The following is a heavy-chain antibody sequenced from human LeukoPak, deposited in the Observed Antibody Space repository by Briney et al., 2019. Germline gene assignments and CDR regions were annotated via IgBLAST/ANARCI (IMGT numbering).Heavy chain of an antibody. J-gene: IGHJ4*02. D-gene: IGHD6-13*01. V-gene: IGHV1-18*01. CDR2: ISAFNRNT. CDR3: ARFRIATTATEDFDY. CDR1: GYIFTTYG. Sequence: EASVNVSCKSCGYIFTTYGFSWVRQARGRGVEWMGWISAFNRNTEYAQKFQGRVTMTTDTSTSTAYMELRSLRSDDTAVYYCARFRIATTATEDFDYWGQGTLVTVSS.